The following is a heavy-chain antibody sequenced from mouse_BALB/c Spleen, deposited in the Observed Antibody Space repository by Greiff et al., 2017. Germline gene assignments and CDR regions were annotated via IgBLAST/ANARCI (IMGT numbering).Heavy chain of an antibody. CDR3: ARGNYGSSDYFDY. D-gene: IGHD1-1*01. CDR2: INPYNDGT. CDR1: GYTFTSHV. V-gene: IGHV1-14*01. J-gene: IGHJ2*01. Sequence: VQLQQSGPELVKPGASVKMSCKASGYTFTSHVMHWVKQKPGQGLEWIGYINPYNDGTKYNEKFKGKATLTSDKSSSTAYMELSSLTSEDSAVYYCARGNYGSSDYFDYWGQGTTLTVSS.